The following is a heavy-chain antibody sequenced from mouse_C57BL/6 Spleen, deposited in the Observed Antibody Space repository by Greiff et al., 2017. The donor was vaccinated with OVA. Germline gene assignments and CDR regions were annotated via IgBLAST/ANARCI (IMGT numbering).Heavy chain of an antibody. CDR2: IYPGDGDT. CDR1: GYAFSSSW. J-gene: IGHJ4*01. CDR3: ARGDYDYAMDY. V-gene: IGHV1-82*01. Sequence: VMLVESGPELVKPGASVKISCKASGYAFSSSWMNWVKQRPGKGLEWIGRIYPGDGDTNYNGKFKGKATLTADKSSSTAYMQLSSLTSEDSAVYFCARGDYDYAMDYWGQGTSVTVSS. D-gene: IGHD2-4*01.